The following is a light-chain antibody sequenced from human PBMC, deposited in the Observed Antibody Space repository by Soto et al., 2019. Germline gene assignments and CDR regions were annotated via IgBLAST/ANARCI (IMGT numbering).Light chain of an antibody. CDR1: QSVSSY. Sequence: EIVLTQSPATLSLSPGERATLSCRASQSVSSYLAWYQQKPGQTPRLLIYDASNSATDIPARFSGSGSGTDFTLTISSLEPEDFAVYYCQQRSNWPVTFGQGTRVEIK. V-gene: IGKV3-11*01. CDR2: DAS. CDR3: QQRSNWPVT. J-gene: IGKJ1*01.